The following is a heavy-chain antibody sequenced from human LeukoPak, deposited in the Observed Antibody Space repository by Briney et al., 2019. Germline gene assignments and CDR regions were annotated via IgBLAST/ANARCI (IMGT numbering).Heavy chain of an antibody. CDR1: GFTFSSYA. J-gene: IGHJ4*02. CDR2: ISGSGGST. Sequence: GGSLRLSCAASGFTFSSYAMSWVRQAPGKGPEWVSAISGSGGSTYYADSVKGRFTISRDNSKNTLYLQMNSLRAEDTAVYYCARPGWVLVTATFLDYWGQGALVTVSS. CDR3: ARPGWVLVTATFLDY. V-gene: IGHV3-23*01. D-gene: IGHD2-15*01.